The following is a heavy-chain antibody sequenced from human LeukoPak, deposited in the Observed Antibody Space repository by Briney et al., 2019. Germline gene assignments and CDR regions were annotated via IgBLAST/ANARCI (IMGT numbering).Heavy chain of an antibody. CDR2: ISGSGNTI. Sequence: PGGSLRLSCAASGFTLSDHNMHWVRQVPGKGLEWISYISGSGNTIYYADSVKGRFTISRDNAKNSLYLQMNSLRAEDTALYYCAKGYFGGELLRPFDYWGQGTLVTVSS. D-gene: IGHD1-26*01. J-gene: IGHJ4*02. V-gene: IGHV3-48*01. CDR3: AKGYFGGELLRPFDY. CDR1: GFTLSDHN.